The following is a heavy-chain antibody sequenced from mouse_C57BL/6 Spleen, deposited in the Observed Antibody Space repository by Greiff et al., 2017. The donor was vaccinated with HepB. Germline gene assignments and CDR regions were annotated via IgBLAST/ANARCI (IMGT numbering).Heavy chain of an antibody. CDR3: ARGSSYVDWYFDV. V-gene: IGHV1-64*01. D-gene: IGHD1-1*01. J-gene: IGHJ1*03. CDR1: GYTFTSYW. CDR2: IHPNSGST. Sequence: QVQLQQPGAELVKPGASVKLSCKASGYTFTSYWMHWVKQRPGQGLEWIGMIHPNSGSTNYNEKFKSKATLTVDKSSSTAYMQLSSLTSEDSAVYYCARGSSYVDWYFDVWGTGTTVTVSS.